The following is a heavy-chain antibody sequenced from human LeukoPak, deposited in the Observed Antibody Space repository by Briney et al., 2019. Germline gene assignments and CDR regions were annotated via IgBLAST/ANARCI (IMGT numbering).Heavy chain of an antibody. D-gene: IGHD2-21*01. CDR2: TRNRANTYAT. CDR3: TSYSYAF. Sequence: GGSLRLSCEASGFIFSDHDTDWVRQAPGKGLEWVGRTRNRANTYATQYAESVKGRFTISRDDSTNSLYLQMDGLKTADTAVYSCTSYSYAFWGQGTLVTVSS. V-gene: IGHV3-72*01. J-gene: IGHJ4*02. CDR1: GFIFSDHD.